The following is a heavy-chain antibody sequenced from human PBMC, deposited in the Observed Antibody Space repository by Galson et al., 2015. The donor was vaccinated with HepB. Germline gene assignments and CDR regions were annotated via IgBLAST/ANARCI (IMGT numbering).Heavy chain of an antibody. CDR2: INHHGTI. CDR3: ASVQIRGFIKPYNYGVDV. CDR1: GGSFRDNY. J-gene: IGHJ6*02. Sequence: ATLSLTCAVYGGSFRDNYWPWIRQPPGTGLEWIGEINHHGTIKYNPSLRSRVTMSVDTSKSQFSVKLQSLTAADTAIYYCASVQIRGFIKPYNYGVDVWGQGTTVTVSS. V-gene: IGHV4-34*01. D-gene: IGHD3-10*01.